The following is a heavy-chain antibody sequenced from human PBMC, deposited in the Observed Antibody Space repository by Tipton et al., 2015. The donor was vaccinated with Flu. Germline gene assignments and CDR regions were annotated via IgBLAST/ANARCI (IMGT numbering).Heavy chain of an antibody. CDR2: IYHSGST. D-gene: IGHD2-15*01. CDR1: GYSISSGYY. CDR3: ARVGRGGIVYYFDY. J-gene: IGHJ4*02. V-gene: IGHV4-38-2*02. Sequence: TLSLTCTVSGYSISSGYYWGWTRQPPGKGLEWVGSIYHSGSTYYNPSLKSRVTISVDTSKNQFSLKLSPVTAADTAVYYCARVGRGGIVYYFDYWVQGTLVTVSS.